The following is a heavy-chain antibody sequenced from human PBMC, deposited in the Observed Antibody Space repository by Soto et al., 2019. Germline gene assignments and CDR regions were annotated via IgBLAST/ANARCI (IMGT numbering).Heavy chain of an antibody. J-gene: IGHJ4*02. V-gene: IGHV1-18*01. CDR3: ARERQWESLPY. D-gene: IGHD1-26*01. CDR2: VSAYNRNT. Sequence: QVQLVQSGAEVKKPGASVKVSCEAYGYTFRNYGIPWVRQAPGQGLEWMGWVSAYNRNTNYAQKFQERVTMTTDTSTSTAYMELRSLRSDDTAIDFCARERQWESLPYWGQGTLVTVSS. CDR1: GYTFRNYG.